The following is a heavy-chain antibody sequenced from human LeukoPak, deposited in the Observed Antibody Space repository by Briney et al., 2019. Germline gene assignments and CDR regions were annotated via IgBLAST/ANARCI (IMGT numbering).Heavy chain of an antibody. CDR3: ATALYYYDNSGSEY. D-gene: IGHD3-22*01. CDR1: GFTFSSYW. Sequence: GGSLRLSCAASGFTFSSYWMSWVRQAPGKGLEWVANIKQDGSEKYYVDSVKGRFTISRDNAKNSLYLQMNSLRAEDTAVYYCATALYYYDNSGSEYWGHGTLATVSS. V-gene: IGHV3-7*01. J-gene: IGHJ4*01. CDR2: IKQDGSEK.